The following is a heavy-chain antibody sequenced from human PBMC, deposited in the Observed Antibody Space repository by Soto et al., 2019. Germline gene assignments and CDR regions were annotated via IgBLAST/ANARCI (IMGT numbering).Heavy chain of an antibody. CDR1: GGSINTNTYY. J-gene: IGHJ4*02. V-gene: IGHV4-31*03. CDR3: ARDWGGGWGLGY. CDR2: IYSSGPT. Sequence: QVQLQESGPGLVKPSQTLSLTCTVSGGSINTNTYYWSWIRQSPGKGLEWIGYIYSSGPTYYNPSLKSRVNMSVDTSKNQFSLKLSSVAAADTSVYYCARDWGGGWGLGYWGQGTLVTVSS. D-gene: IGHD1-26*01.